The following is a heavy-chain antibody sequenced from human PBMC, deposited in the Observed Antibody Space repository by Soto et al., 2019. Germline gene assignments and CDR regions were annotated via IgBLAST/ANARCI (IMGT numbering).Heavy chain of an antibody. D-gene: IGHD3-22*01. Sequence: PSETLSLTCTVSGGSISSGGYYWSWIRQHPGKGLEWIGYIYYSGSTYYNPSLKSRVTISVDTSKNQFSLKLSSVTAVDTAVYYCARGPYYDSSGYYWFDPWGQGTLVTVSS. V-gene: IGHV4-31*03. CDR3: ARGPYYDSSGYYWFDP. CDR2: IYYSGST. J-gene: IGHJ5*02. CDR1: GGSISSGGYY.